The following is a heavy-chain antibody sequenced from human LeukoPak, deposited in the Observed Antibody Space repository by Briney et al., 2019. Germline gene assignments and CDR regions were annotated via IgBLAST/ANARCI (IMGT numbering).Heavy chain of an antibody. D-gene: IGHD5-18*01. CDR1: GFTFSSYS. CDR3: AKDHFPGYSYGSPPPD. CDR2: ISSSSSYI. J-gene: IGHJ4*02. Sequence: PGGSLRLSCAASGFTFSSYSMNWVRQAPGKGLEWVSSISSSSSYIYYADSVKGRFTISRDNAKNSLYLQMNSLRAEDTAVYYCAKDHFPGYSYGSPPPDWGQETLVTVSS. V-gene: IGHV3-21*01.